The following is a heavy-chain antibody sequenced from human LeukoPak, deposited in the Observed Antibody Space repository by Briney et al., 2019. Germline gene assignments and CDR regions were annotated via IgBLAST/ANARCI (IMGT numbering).Heavy chain of an antibody. CDR1: GGSISSHY. V-gene: IGHV4-4*07. CDR2: IYTSGST. CDR3: VRGLYDSSTYRAFHI. Sequence: PSETLSFTCTVSGGSISSHYWSWIRLLAGKGLEWIGRIYTSGSTNSNPSLKSRVTMSVDTSKNQFSLTLSSVTAADTAMYYCVRGLYDSSTYRAFHIWGQGTMVTVSS. J-gene: IGHJ3*02. D-gene: IGHD3-22*01.